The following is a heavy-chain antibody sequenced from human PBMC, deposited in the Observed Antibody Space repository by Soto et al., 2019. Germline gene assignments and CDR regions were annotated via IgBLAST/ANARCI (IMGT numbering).Heavy chain of an antibody. CDR2: ISGSVGTT. Sequence: GGSLRLSCEASGFTFSSYAMSWVRQAPGKGLEWVSVISGSVGTTYYAESVKGRFTISRDNSKNTLYLQMNNLRAEDTAVYYCAKDHLFSGWTSGGYFDYWGQGTLVTVSS. CDR3: AKDHLFSGWTSGGYFDY. D-gene: IGHD6-19*01. CDR1: GFTFSSYA. V-gene: IGHV3-23*01. J-gene: IGHJ4*02.